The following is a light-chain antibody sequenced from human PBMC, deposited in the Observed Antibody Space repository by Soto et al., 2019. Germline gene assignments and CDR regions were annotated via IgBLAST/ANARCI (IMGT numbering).Light chain of an antibody. Sequence: QSALTQHASVSGSPGQSITISCTGTSSDVGGYNYVSWYQQHPGKAPKLMIYDVSNRPSGVSNRFSGSKSGNTASLTISGLQAEDGADYYCSSYTSSSTYVVFGGGTQLTVL. CDR2: DVS. CDR3: SSYTSSSTYVV. J-gene: IGLJ2*01. V-gene: IGLV2-14*01. CDR1: SSDVGGYNY.